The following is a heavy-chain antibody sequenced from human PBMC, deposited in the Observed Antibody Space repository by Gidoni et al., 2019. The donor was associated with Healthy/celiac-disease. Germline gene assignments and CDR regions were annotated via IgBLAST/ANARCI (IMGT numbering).Heavy chain of an antibody. D-gene: IGHD3-22*01. J-gene: IGHJ3*02. CDR3: ARGDYYDSSGYDDAFDI. V-gene: IGHV3-21*01. Sequence: EVQLVESGGGLVKPGGSLRLSCAASGFTFSSYSMNWVRQAPGKGLEWVSSISSSSSYIYYADSVKGRFTISRDNAKNSLYLQMNSLRAEDTAVYYCARGDYYDSSGYDDAFDIWGQGTMVTVSS. CDR2: ISSSSSYI. CDR1: GFTFSSYS.